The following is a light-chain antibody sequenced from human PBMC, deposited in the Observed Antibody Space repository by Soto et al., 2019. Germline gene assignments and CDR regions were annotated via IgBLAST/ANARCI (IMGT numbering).Light chain of an antibody. J-gene: IGKJ1*01. Sequence: EIVLTQSPGTLSLFPGERATLSCRASQNISSNYLAWYQHKPGQAPRLLIHGASNRATGIPDRFSGAGSGTDFTLTISRLEPEDFAVYYCHQYGSAPAWTFGQGTKVEIK. V-gene: IGKV3-20*01. CDR2: GAS. CDR1: QNISSNY. CDR3: HQYGSAPAWT.